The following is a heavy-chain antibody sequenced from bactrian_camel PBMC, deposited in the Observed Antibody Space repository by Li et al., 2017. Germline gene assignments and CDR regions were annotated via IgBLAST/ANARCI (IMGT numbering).Heavy chain of an antibody. Sequence: ESGGGSVQAGGSLRLACVVSGDTDSMRYMGWFRQTPGKEREGVAGIRADRGITYYDDSVEGRFTISQDNDNNTVYLRMNNLKTEDTGMYYCVADLEGRSWFAVDPAQHDFAHWGQGTQVTVS. CDR1: GDTDSMRY. CDR3: VADLEGRSWFAVDPAQHDFAH. V-gene: IGHV3-3*01. J-gene: IGHJ4*01. D-gene: IGHD6*01. CDR2: IRADRGIT.